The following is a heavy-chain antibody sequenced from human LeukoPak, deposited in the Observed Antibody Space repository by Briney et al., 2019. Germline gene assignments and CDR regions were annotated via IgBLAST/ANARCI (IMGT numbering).Heavy chain of an antibody. CDR1: GFTFSSDT. Sequence: GGSLRLSCATSGFTFSSDTLEWVRQAQGQGLEWVSSISSGSSYLYYADSVKGRFTIARDNGKNSLYLKMNSLRDADTDMYYCARDLYSSGWPFDYWGQGTLVTVSS. D-gene: IGHD6-19*01. CDR2: ISSGSSYL. V-gene: IGHV3-21*01. CDR3: ARDLYSSGWPFDY. J-gene: IGHJ4*02.